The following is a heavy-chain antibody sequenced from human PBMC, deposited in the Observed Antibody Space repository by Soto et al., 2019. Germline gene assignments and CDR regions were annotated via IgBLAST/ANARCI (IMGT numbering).Heavy chain of an antibody. CDR1: GFTLSTSGVG. CDR2: IYWNDDK. J-gene: IGHJ4*02. Sequence: GHTLLNRAPSLPATCTFSGFTLSTSGVGVGWIRHPPGKALEWLALIYWNDDKRYSPSLKSRLTITKENSKKQVVLTMTNMDPVETATYYCAQTHGDYWGQGTLVTGSS. V-gene: IGHV2-5*01. CDR3: AQTHGDY.